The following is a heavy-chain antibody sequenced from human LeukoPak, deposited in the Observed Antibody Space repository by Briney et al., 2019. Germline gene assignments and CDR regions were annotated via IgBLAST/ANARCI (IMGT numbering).Heavy chain of an antibody. CDR3: ARVISRPRSMKSNYGIDFDY. CDR2: VSGYNGNT. CDR1: EYTFINYG. J-gene: IGHJ4*02. Sequence: ASVKVSCKASEYTFINYGIGWVRQAPGQGLEWMGWVSGYNGNTNYARKFQGRVTMTTDTSTSTAYMELRSLRSDDTARYYCARVISRPRSMKSNYGIDFDYWGQGTLVTVSS. V-gene: IGHV1-18*01. D-gene: IGHD3-10*01.